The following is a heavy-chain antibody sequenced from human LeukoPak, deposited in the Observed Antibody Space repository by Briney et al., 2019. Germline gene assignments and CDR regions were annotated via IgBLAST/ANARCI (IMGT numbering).Heavy chain of an antibody. CDR1: GGSISSGGYY. CDR3: ARGVVRCDAFDI. Sequence: SETLSLTCTVSGGSISSGGYYWSWIRQHPGKGLEWIGYIYYSGSTYYNPSLKSRVTISVDTSKNQFSLKLSSVTAADTAVYYCARGVVRCDAFDIWGQGTMVTVSS. V-gene: IGHV4-30-4*08. J-gene: IGHJ3*02. D-gene: IGHD2-21*01. CDR2: IYYSGST.